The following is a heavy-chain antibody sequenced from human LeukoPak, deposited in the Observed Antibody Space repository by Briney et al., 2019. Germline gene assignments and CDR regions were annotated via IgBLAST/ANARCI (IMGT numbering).Heavy chain of an antibody. D-gene: IGHD6-13*01. CDR3: ARHKSGTFDY. V-gene: IGHV4-39*01. Sequence: SETLSLTCTVSGGSISSSSYYWGWIRQPPGKGLEWIGSIYYSGSTYYNPSLKSRVTISVDTSKNQFSLKPSSVTAADTAVYYCARHKSGTFDYWGQGTLVTVSS. J-gene: IGHJ4*02. CDR1: GGSISSSSYY. CDR2: IYYSGST.